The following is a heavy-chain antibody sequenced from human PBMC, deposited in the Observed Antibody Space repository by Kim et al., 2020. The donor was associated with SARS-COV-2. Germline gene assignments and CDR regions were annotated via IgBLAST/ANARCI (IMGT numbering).Heavy chain of an antibody. CDR1: GGSISSGGYY. D-gene: IGHD1-7*01. V-gene: IGHV4-31*03. Sequence: SETLSLTCTVSGGSISSGGYYWSWIRQHPGKGLEWIGYIYYSGSTYYNPSLKSRVTISVDTSKNQFSLKLSSVTAADTAVYYCARGSWNSWFAFDIWGQGTMVTVSS. J-gene: IGHJ3*02. CDR3: ARGSWNSWFAFDI. CDR2: IYYSGST.